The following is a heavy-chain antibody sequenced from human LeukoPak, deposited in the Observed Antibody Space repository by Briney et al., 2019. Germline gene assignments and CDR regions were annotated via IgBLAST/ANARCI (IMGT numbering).Heavy chain of an antibody. Sequence: SETLSLTCAVSGYSISSGYYWGWIRQPPGKGLEWIGSIYHSGSTYYNPSLKSRVTISVDTSKNQFSLKLSSVTPADTAVYYCARDKDWEVYWGQGTLVTVSS. V-gene: IGHV4-38-2*02. J-gene: IGHJ4*02. CDR1: GYSISSGYY. D-gene: IGHD1-26*01. CDR2: IYHSGST. CDR3: ARDKDWEVY.